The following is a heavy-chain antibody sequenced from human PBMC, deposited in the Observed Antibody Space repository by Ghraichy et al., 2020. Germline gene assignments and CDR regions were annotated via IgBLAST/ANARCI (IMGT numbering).Heavy chain of an antibody. V-gene: IGHV3-7*03. CDR1: GFTFSSYW. J-gene: IGHJ6*02. CDR2: IKQDGSEK. CDR3: ARDRYFDGLHYAHAFYYYYYGMDV. Sequence: GGSLRLSCAASGFTFSSYWMSWVRQAPGKGLEWVANIKQDGSEKYYVDSVKGRFTISRDNAKNSLYLQMNSLRAEDTAVYYCARDRYFDGLHYAHAFYYYYYGMDVWGQGTTVTVSS. D-gene: IGHD3-9*01.